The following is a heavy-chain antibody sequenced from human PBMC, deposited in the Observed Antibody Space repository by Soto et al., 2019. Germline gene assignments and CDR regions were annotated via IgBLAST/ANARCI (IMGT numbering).Heavy chain of an antibody. D-gene: IGHD2-2*01. J-gene: IGHJ4*02. V-gene: IGHV3-30-3*01. CDR2: ISNDGSNR. CDR1: GFTFSNYA. Sequence: PGGSLRLSCAASGFTFSNYAMHWVRQAPGKGLEWVAVISNDGSNRYYEDSVKGRFTSSRDNSKNTLYLQMDSLRAEDTAVYYCAREYQLLTYYFDYWGQGILVTVSS. CDR3: AREYQLLTYYFDY.